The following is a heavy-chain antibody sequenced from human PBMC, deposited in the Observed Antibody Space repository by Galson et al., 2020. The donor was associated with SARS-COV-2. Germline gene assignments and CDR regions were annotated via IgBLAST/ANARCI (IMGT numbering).Heavy chain of an antibody. D-gene: IGHD5-12*01. J-gene: IGHJ6*02. V-gene: IGHV4-31*03. CDR3: ARGLAEIEMATITTWYYYYYYGMDV. CDR2: IYYSGST. CDR1: GGSISSGGYY. Sequence: ASETLSLTCTVSGGSISSGGYYWSWIRQHPGTGLEWIGYIYYSGSTYYNPSLKSRVTISVDTSKNQFSLKLSSVTAADTAVYYCARGLAEIEMATITTWYYYYYYGMDVWGQGTTVTVSS.